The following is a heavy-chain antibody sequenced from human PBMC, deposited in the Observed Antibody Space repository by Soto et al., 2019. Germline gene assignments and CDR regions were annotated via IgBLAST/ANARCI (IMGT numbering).Heavy chain of an antibody. D-gene: IGHD3-10*01. CDR3: ARDLGTGDGFDY. J-gene: IGHJ4*02. V-gene: IGHV4-31*03. CDR1: GGSVNNGGYF. Sequence: QVHLQESGPGLVKPSQTLSLICTVSGGSVNNGGYFWSWVRQHPGRGLEWIGYIYYNGNTRYNPSLRSRVTISADRSKNQFSLNLSSVTAADTGVYYCARDLGTGDGFDYWGQGSLVTVAS. CDR2: IYYNGNT.